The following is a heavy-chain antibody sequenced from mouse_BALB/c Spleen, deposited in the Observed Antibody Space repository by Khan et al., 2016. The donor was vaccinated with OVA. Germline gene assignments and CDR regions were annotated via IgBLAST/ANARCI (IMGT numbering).Heavy chain of an antibody. CDR3: VSGGRFAY. CDR2: ISTYFGDA. CDR1: GYTSTDFA. D-gene: IGHD1-1*02. V-gene: IGHV1S137*01. Sequence: RRRPGAELARPGVAGKISCKGPGYTSTDFARHWVKRGQTKSLEWTGVISTYFGDADYNQKCKGKASMTVDKSCRPSYRELARLNSEDSAIYSCVSGGRFAYWGQGTLVTVSA. J-gene: IGHJ3*01.